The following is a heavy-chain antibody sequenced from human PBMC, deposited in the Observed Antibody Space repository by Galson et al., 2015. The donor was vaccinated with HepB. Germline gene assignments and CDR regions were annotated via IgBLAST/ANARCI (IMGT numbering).Heavy chain of an antibody. J-gene: IGHJ4*02. CDR1: GYSFTNSW. CDR3: ARLMGTFYYDTTGYSFDH. CDR2: IYPGDSDI. D-gene: IGHD3-22*01. Sequence: QSGAEVKKPGESLKISCGASGYSFTNSWIAWVRQMPGKGLEWMGIIYPGDSDIKYGPSFQGQVTISADKSVNAAYLQWSSLKASDTAMYYCARLMGTFYYDTTGYSFDHWGQGTLVTVSS. V-gene: IGHV5-51*01.